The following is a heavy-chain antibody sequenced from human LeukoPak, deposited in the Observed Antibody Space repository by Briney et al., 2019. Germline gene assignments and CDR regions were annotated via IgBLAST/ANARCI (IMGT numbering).Heavy chain of an antibody. CDR1: GFSFSDSW. CDR3: ARDFRTSWNYVSAFDI. CDR2: IKKDGSVK. J-gene: IGHJ3*02. Sequence: GGSLRLSCVASGFSFSDSWMSWVRQAPGKGLEWVADIKKDGSVKEYVDSVKGRFTISRDNAKKSLYLQMNSLRAEDTAVYYCARDFRTSWNYVSAFDIWGQGTMVTVSS. V-gene: IGHV3-7*01. D-gene: IGHD1-7*01.